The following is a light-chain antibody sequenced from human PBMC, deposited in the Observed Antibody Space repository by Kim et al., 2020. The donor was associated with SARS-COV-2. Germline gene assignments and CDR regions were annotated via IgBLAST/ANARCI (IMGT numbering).Light chain of an antibody. CDR2: DVS. CDR1: SRDVGGYNY. J-gene: IGLJ1*01. V-gene: IGLV2-11*01. Sequence: PGQSVTISCTGTSRDVGGYNYVSWYQQHPGKAPKLMIYDVSKRPSGVPDRFSGSKSGNTASLTISGLQAEDEADYYCCSYAGSSYVFGTGTKVTVL. CDR3: CSYAGSSYV.